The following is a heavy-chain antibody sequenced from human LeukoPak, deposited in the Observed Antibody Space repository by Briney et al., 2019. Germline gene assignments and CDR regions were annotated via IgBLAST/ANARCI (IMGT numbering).Heavy chain of an antibody. D-gene: IGHD6-13*01. CDR2: ISGRGDST. Sequence: PGGSLRLSCAASGFTFSSYGMSWVRQAPGKGLEWVSTISGRGDSTYYADSVKGRFTISRDNSKNTLYLQMNSLRLEDTAGYYCAKGAGYSSNWNFDYWGQGTLVTVSS. J-gene: IGHJ4*02. V-gene: IGHV3-23*01. CDR3: AKGAGYSSNWNFDY. CDR1: GFTFSSYG.